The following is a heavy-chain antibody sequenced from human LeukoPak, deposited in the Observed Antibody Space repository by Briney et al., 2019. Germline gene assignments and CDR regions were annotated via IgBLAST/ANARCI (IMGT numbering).Heavy chain of an antibody. CDR2: IIPIFGTA. D-gene: IGHD2-21*01. CDR3: ARLGHCGETNCYSDFYYMDV. CDR1: GGTFSSYA. J-gene: IGHJ6*03. V-gene: IGHV1-69*01. Sequence: GSSVKVSCKASGGTFSSYAISWVRQAPGQGREWMGGIIPIFGTANYAQKFQGRVTITADESTSTAYMELSSLTSEDTAIYFCARLGHCGETNCYSDFYYMDVWGKGTTVIVSS.